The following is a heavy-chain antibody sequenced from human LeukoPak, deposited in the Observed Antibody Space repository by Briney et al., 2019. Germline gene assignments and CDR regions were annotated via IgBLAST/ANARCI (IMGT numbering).Heavy chain of an antibody. J-gene: IGHJ6*03. CDR1: GFTFNTYW. Sequence: SLRLSCAASGFTFNTYWMNWVRQAAGKGMEWVANIKKDGSETYYVDSVRGRFTISRDNAKNSLYLQINGLTVEDTAVYYCSGGSGWFMDVWGKGTTVTVSS. CDR2: IKKDGSET. V-gene: IGHV3-7*01. CDR3: SGGSGWFMDV. D-gene: IGHD6-19*01.